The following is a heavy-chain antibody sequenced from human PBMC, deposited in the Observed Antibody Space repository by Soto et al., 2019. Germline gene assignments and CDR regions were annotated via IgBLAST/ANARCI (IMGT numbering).Heavy chain of an antibody. J-gene: IGHJ4*02. CDR1: GYTFINYH. CDR3: AKSPRGEMATD. CDR2: IKTYNGMT. D-gene: IGHD5-12*01. Sequence: QVQLVQSGGEVKKPGASVTVSCKDSGYTFINYHITWVRQAPGQGLEWMAWIKTYNGMTDYAQRFQGRVTMTRDISTCTAYMELRNLGSDDTAVYFCAKSPRGEMATDWGQGTLVTVSS. V-gene: IGHV1-18*01.